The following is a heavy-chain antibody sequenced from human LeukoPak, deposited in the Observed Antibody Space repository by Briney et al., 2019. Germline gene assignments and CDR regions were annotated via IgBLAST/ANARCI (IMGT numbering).Heavy chain of an antibody. J-gene: IGHJ4*02. CDR2: INPSGGST. CDR3: ARGDSSGWSGFDY. V-gene: IGHV1-46*01. D-gene: IGHD6-19*01. CDR1: GYTFTSYY. Sequence: ASVKVSCKASGYTFTSYYMHWVRQAPGQGLEWMGIINPSGGSTNYAQTFQGRVTITRNTSISTAYMELSSLRSGDTAVYYCARGDSSGWSGFDYWGQGTLVTVSS.